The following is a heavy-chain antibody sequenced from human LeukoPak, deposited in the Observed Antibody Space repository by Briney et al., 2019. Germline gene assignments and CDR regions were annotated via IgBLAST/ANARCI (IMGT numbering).Heavy chain of an antibody. J-gene: IGHJ5*02. Sequence: PGGSLRLSCAASGFTFSGSAMHWVRQASGKGLEWVGRIRTKANTYATAYAASVKGRFTISRDDSKNTLYLQMNSLRAEDTAVYYCAKDEIQQYAGYSSRANWFDPWGQGTLVTVSS. D-gene: IGHD6-13*01. CDR3: AKDEIQQYAGYSSRANWFDP. V-gene: IGHV3-73*01. CDR1: GFTFSGSA. CDR2: IRTKANTYAT.